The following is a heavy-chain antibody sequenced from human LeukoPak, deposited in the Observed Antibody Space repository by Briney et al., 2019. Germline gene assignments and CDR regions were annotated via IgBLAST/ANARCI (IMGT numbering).Heavy chain of an antibody. D-gene: IGHD1-26*01. V-gene: IGHV4-59*01. CDR1: GGSIRSYY. CDR2: IYYSGST. CDR3: ARDRGKGAFDI. J-gene: IGHJ3*02. Sequence: SETLSLTCTVSGGSIRSYYWSWIRQPPGKGLEWIGYIYYSGSTNYNPSLKSRVTISVDTSKNQFSLKLSSVTAADTAVYYCARDRGKGAFDIWGQGTMVTVSS.